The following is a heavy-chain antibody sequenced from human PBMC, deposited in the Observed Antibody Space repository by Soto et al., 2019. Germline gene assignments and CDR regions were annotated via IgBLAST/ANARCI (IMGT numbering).Heavy chain of an antibody. CDR1: GFNFSSYG. CDR2: ISFDGSNK. Sequence: GGSLRLSCAASGFNFSSYGMHWVRQAPGKGLEWVAVISFDGSNKYYADSVKGRFTISRDNSKNTLYLQMNSLRAEDTAMYYCARDLDYGGNSEASDVWGQGTMVTVSS. CDR3: ARDLDYGGNSEASDV. V-gene: IGHV3-30*03. J-gene: IGHJ3*01. D-gene: IGHD4-17*01.